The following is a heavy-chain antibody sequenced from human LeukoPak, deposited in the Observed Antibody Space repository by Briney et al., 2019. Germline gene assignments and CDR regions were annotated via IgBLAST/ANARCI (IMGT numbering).Heavy chain of an antibody. D-gene: IGHD5-24*01. CDR3: ARRGWLQEFDY. V-gene: IGHV4-39*01. CDR2: IYFSGST. CDR1: AASISSSSYY. J-gene: IGHJ4*02. Sequence: PSETLSLTCSVYAASISSSSYYWGWIRQPPGKGLEWIGSIYFSGSTYYNPSLKSRVTISVDTSKNQFSLQLSSVTAADTAVYYCARRGWLQEFDYWGQGTLVTVSS.